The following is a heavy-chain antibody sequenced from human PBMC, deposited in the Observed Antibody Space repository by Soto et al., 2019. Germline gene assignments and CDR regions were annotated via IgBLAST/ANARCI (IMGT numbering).Heavy chain of an antibody. D-gene: IGHD2-15*01. CDR1: GFTFSSYA. CDR3: AKAYCSGGSCYSLGYYYYYYMDV. V-gene: IGHV3-23*01. CDR2: ISGSGGST. Sequence: GGSLRLSCAASGFTFSSYAMSWVRQAPGKGLEWVSAISGSGGSTYYADSVKGRFTISRDNSKNTLYLQMNSLRAEDTAVYYCAKAYCSGGSCYSLGYYYYYYMDVWGKGTTVTVSS. J-gene: IGHJ6*03.